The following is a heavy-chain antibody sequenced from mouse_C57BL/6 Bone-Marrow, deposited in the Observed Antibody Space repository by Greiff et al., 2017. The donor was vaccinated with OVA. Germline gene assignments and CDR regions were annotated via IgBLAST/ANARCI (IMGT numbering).Heavy chain of an antibody. Sequence: QVQLQQSGAELVRPGASVTLSCKASGYTFTDYEMHWVKQTPVHGLEWIGAIDPETGGTAYNQKFKGKAILTADKSSSTAYMELRSLTSEDSAVYYCTRSITTVVADYWGQGTTLTVSS. CDR2: IDPETGGT. V-gene: IGHV1-15*01. CDR1: GYTFTDYE. D-gene: IGHD1-1*01. J-gene: IGHJ2*01. CDR3: TRSITTVVADY.